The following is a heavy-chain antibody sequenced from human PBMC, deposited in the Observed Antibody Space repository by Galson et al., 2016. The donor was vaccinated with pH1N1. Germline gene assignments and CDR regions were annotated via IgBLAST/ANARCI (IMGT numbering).Heavy chain of an antibody. Sequence: SVKVSCKASGYSVTRYYMHWVRQAPGQGLEWMGIIDPSAGTTTYSQKFQGRISLTRDTSTNSVHMELSTLRPDGSAIYFCARRYYFDYWGQGTLVTVSS. CDR3: ARRYYFDY. V-gene: IGHV1-46*01. J-gene: IGHJ4*02. CDR2: IDPSAGTT. CDR1: GYSVTRYY.